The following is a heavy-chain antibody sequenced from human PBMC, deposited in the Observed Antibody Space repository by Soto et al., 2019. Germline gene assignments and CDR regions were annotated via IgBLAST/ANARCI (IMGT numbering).Heavy chain of an antibody. V-gene: IGHV1-18*01. J-gene: IGHJ5*02. CDR1: GYTFTSYG. Sequence: ASVKVSCKASGYTFTSYGISWVRQAPGQGLEWMGWISAYNGNTNYAQKLQGRVTMTTDTSTSTAYMELRSLRSDDTAVYYCARVTMVRGAEDYNWFDPWGQGTLVTV. D-gene: IGHD3-10*01. CDR3: ARVTMVRGAEDYNWFDP. CDR2: ISAYNGNT.